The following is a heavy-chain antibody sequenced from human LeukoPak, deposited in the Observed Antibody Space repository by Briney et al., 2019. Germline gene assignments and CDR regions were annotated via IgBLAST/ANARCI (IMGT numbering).Heavy chain of an antibody. CDR3: ARGQYVLLWFGESYYFDY. D-gene: IGHD3-10*01. CDR2: ISAYNGNT. CDR1: GYTFTSYG. J-gene: IGHJ4*02. V-gene: IGHV1-18*01. Sequence: GASVKVSCKASGYTFTSYGISWVRQAPGQGLEWMGWISAYNGNTNYAQKLLGRVTMTTDTSTSTAYMELRSLRSDDTAVYYCARGQYVLLWFGESYYFDYWGQGTLVTVSS.